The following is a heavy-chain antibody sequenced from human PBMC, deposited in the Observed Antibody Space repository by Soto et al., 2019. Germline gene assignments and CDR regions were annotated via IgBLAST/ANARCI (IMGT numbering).Heavy chain of an antibody. CDR2: IIPIFGTA. D-gene: IGHD6-6*01. CDR3: ASGAARPSYYYYGMDV. CDR1: GGTFSSYA. V-gene: IGHV1-69*01. J-gene: IGHJ6*02. Sequence: QVQLVQSGAEVKKPGSSVKVSCKASGGTFSSYAISWVRQAPGQGLEWMGGIIPIFGTANYAQKFQGRVTITADESTSTADMELSSLRSEDTAVYYCASGAARPSYYYYGMDVWGQGNTVTVSS.